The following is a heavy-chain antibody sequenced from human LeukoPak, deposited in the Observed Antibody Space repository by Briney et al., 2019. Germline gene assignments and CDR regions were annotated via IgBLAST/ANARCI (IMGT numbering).Heavy chain of an antibody. D-gene: IGHD5-12*01. CDR2: IYHSGST. CDR1: GYSISSGYY. Sequence: SETLSLTCAVSGYSISSGYYWGWIRQPPGKGLEWIGSIYHSGSTYYNPSLKSRVTISVDTSKNQFSLKLSSVTAADTAVYYCARGGYSGYDPKNYFDYWGQGTLVTVSS. V-gene: IGHV4-38-2*01. J-gene: IGHJ4*02. CDR3: ARGGYSGYDPKNYFDY.